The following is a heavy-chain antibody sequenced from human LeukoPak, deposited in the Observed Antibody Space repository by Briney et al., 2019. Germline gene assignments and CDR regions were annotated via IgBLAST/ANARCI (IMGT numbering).Heavy chain of an antibody. Sequence: PSETLSLTCTVSGGSISSYYWSWIRQPPGKGLEWIGYIYYSGSTNYNPSLTRRVTISVDTSKNQFSLKLSSVTAADTAVYYCARPTTGTDPGAFDIWGQGTMVTVSS. CDR1: GGSISSYY. D-gene: IGHD1-1*01. CDR2: IYYSGST. J-gene: IGHJ3*02. V-gene: IGHV4-59*01. CDR3: ARPTTGTDPGAFDI.